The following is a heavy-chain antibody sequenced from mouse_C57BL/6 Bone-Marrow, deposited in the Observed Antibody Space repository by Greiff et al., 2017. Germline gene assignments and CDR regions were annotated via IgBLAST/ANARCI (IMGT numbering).Heavy chain of an antibody. J-gene: IGHJ2*01. Sequence: QVQLQQPGAELVMPGASVKLSCKASGYTFTSYWMHWVKQRPGQGLEWIGEIDPSDSYTNYNQKFKGKSTLTVDKSSSTAYMQLSSLTSEDSAVYYCARLRNYGYDCLYFDYWGQGTTLTVSS. D-gene: IGHD2-2*01. CDR3: ARLRNYGYDCLYFDY. CDR1: GYTFTSYW. V-gene: IGHV1-69*01. CDR2: IDPSDSYT.